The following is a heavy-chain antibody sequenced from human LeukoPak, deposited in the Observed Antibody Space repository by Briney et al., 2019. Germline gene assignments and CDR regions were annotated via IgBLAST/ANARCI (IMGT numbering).Heavy chain of an antibody. D-gene: IGHD6-13*01. V-gene: IGHV1-2*04. CDR3: ARAPPYSSSWYYYFDY. Sequence: ASVKVSCKASGGTFSSYAISWVRQAPGQGLEWMGWINPNSGGTNYAQKFQGWVTMTRDTSISTAYMELSRLRSDDTAVYYCARAPPYSSSWYYYFDYWGQGTLVTVSS. CDR2: INPNSGGT. CDR1: GGTFSSYA. J-gene: IGHJ4*02.